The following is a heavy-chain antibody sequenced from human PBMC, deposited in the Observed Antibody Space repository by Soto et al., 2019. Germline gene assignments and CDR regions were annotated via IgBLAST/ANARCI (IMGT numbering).Heavy chain of an antibody. Sequence: QVQLVESGGGVVQPGGSLRLSCAASGFSFSSYSMYWVRQAPGKGLEWVTVVSYDGSNKYYADSVKGRFTISRDNSKNTLYLQMNSLRAEDTAVYYCARLRTGIDYWGQGTLVTVSS. V-gene: IGHV3-30-3*01. J-gene: IGHJ4*02. CDR1: GFSFSSYS. CDR2: VSYDGSNK. CDR3: ARLRTGIDY. D-gene: IGHD3-10*01.